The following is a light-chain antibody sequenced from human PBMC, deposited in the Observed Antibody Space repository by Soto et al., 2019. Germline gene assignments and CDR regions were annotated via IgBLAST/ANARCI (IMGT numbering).Light chain of an antibody. Sequence: EIVMTQSPATLSVSPGERATLSCRASQSVSSKLTLYQQKPGQPPRLLIYGASTRATGIPARFSGSGSGTEFTLTISSLQSEDYAVYYCQQYINWPPLTFGGGTKVEIK. J-gene: IGKJ4*01. V-gene: IGKV3-15*01. CDR1: QSVSSK. CDR3: QQYINWPPLT. CDR2: GAS.